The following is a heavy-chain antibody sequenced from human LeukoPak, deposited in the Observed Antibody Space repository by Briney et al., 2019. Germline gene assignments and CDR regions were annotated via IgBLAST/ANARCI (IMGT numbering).Heavy chain of an antibody. D-gene: IGHD3-10*01. CDR1: GGSISSGGYS. V-gene: IGHV4-30-2*01. CDR2: IYHSGST. CDR3: ARDRGYGSGSYYYFDY. Sequence: SQTLSLTCPVSGGSISSGGYSWSWIRQPPGRGLEWIEYIYHSGSTYYNPSLKSRVTISVDRSKNQFSLKLSSVTAADTAVYYCARDRGYGSGSYYYFDYWGQGTLVTVSS. J-gene: IGHJ4*02.